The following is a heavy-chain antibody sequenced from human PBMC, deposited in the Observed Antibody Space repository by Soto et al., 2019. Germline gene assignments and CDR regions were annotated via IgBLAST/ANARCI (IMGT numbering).Heavy chain of an antibody. J-gene: IGHJ4*02. D-gene: IGHD3-9*01. V-gene: IGHV3-23*01. CDR2: ISSRGDNT. Sequence: EVQLLESGGGLVQPGGSLRLSCAASGFTFSNYAMSWVRQAPGKGLEWISAISSRGDNTHHADSVRGWVTISRDNSKNMLYLEISTLRAEDTAVYYCAKCDWVFVKTSNYFFDYWGQGTLVTVSS. CDR3: AKCDWVFVKTSNYFFDY. CDR1: GFTFSNYA.